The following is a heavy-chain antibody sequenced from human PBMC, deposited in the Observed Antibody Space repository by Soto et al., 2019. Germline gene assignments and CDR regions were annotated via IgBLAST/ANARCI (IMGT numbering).Heavy chain of an antibody. CDR2: INHSGFT. D-gene: IGHD1-26*01. V-gene: IGHV4-34*02. CDR3: VRGRAFMSRVAFDI. J-gene: IGHJ3*02. Sequence: QVQLQQRGAGLLKPSETLSLTCAVLGGSFSAYYWTWIRQPPGKGLEWIGEINHSGFTSYNPSLKSRLTLLVDTSTKEFSLNLSSVTAADTAAYHCVRGRAFMSRVAFDIWGQGTMVTVSS. CDR1: GGSFSAYY.